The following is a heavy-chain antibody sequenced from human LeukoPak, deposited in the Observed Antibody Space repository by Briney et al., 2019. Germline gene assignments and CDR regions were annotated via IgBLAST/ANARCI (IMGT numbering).Heavy chain of an antibody. CDR2: IKSKTDGGTT. CDR1: GFTFSNAW. D-gene: IGHD1-26*01. Sequence: GGSLRLSCAGSGFTFSNAWMNWVRQAPGKGLEWVGRIKSKTDGGTTDYAAPVKGRFTISRDDSKNTLYLQMNSLKTEDTAVYYCTTRRIVGATTMGDYWGQGTLVTVSS. J-gene: IGHJ4*02. V-gene: IGHV3-15*07. CDR3: TTRRIVGATTMGDY.